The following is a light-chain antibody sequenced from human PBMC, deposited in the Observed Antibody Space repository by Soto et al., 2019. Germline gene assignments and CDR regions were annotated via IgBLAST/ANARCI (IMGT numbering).Light chain of an antibody. Sequence: QAVVTQEPSLTVSPGGTVTLTCGSSTGPVTNGHFPYWFQQKPGQAPGPLIYDTDNKHSWTPARFSASLLGDKAALTLSGALPEDEADYYCLLSYTGRLYVFGPGTKVTVL. V-gene: IGLV7-46*01. CDR2: DTD. CDR3: LLSYTGRLYV. J-gene: IGLJ1*01. CDR1: TGPVTNGHF.